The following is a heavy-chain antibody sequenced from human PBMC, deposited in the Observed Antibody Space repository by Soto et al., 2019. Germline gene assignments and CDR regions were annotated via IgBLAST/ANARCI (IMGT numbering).Heavy chain of an antibody. CDR2: IYHSGST. CDR1: GGSISSSNW. V-gene: IGHV4-4*02. Sequence: SETLSLTCAVSGGSISSSNWWSWVRQPPGKGLEWIGEIYHSGSTNYNPSLKSRVTISVDKSKNQFSLKLSSVTAADTAVYYCARVDYGDYVSNYYFDYWGQGTLVTVS. J-gene: IGHJ4*02. CDR3: ARVDYGDYVSNYYFDY. D-gene: IGHD4-17*01.